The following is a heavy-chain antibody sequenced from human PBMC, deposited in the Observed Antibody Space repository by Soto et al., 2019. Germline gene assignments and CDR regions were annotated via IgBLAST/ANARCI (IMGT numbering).Heavy chain of an antibody. CDR3: AKDRQYCSSTSCYGYYYGMDV. V-gene: IGHV3-9*01. CDR1: GFTFDDYA. D-gene: IGHD2-2*01. J-gene: IGHJ6*02. CDR2: ISWNSGSI. Sequence: GGSLRLSCAASGFTFDDYAMHWVRQAPGKGLEWVSGISWNSGSIGYADSVKGRFTISRDNAKNSLYLQMNSLRAEDTALYYCAKDRQYCSSTSCYGYYYGMDVWGQGTTVTVSS.